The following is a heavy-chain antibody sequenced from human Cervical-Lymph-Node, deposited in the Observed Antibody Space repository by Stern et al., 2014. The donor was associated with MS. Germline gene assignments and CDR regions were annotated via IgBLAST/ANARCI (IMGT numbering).Heavy chain of an antibody. CDR3: AKDRELVVVTFDS. CDR2: ISLSGGST. CDR1: GFTFSDSA. V-gene: IGHV3-23*04. D-gene: IGHD2-15*01. J-gene: IGHJ4*02. Sequence: EVQLVQSGGGLVQPGGSLRLSCAASGFTFSDSAMSWVRQAPGKGLEWVSAISLSGGSTFYADSVQGRFTISRDNSKNTLYLQMNSLRAEDTAVYYCAKDRELVVVTFDSWGQGTLVTVSS.